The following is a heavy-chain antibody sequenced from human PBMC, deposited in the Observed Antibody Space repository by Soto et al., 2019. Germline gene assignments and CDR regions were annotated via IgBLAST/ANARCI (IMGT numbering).Heavy chain of an antibody. CDR3: ARGQRVVVTATLYGMDV. Sequence: SETLSLTCAVYGGSFSGYYWSWIRQPPGKGLEWIGEINHSGSTNYNPSLKSRVTMSVDTSKNQFSLKLSSVTAADTAVYYCARGQRVVVTATLYGMDVWGQGTTVTVSS. J-gene: IGHJ6*02. CDR2: INHSGST. D-gene: IGHD2-21*02. CDR1: GGSFSGYY. V-gene: IGHV4-34*01.